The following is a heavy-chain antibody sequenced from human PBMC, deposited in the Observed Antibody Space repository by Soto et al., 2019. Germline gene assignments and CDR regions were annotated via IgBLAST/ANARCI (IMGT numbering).Heavy chain of an antibody. CDR3: ARGGRVYYGSGTKPKYYYYYMDV. CDR2: INHSGST. D-gene: IGHD3-10*01. Sequence: SETLSLTCAVYGGSVGGYYWSWIRQPPGKGLEWVGEINHSGSTNYNPSLKSRVTISVDTSKNQFSLKLSSVTAADTAVYYCARGGRVYYGSGTKPKYYYYYMDVWGKGTTVTVSS. J-gene: IGHJ6*03. CDR1: GGSVGGYY. V-gene: IGHV4-34*01.